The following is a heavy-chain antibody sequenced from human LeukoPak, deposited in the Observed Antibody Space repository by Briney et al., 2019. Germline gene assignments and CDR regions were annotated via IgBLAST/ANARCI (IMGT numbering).Heavy chain of an antibody. CDR2: ISGSGGST. V-gene: IGHV3-23*01. CDR3: AKDMGDFWSGYYGSNNWFDP. CDR1: GFTFSSYA. J-gene: IGHJ5*02. Sequence: GGSLRLSCAASGFTFSSYAMSWVRQAPGKGLEWVSAISGSGGSTYYADSVKGRFTISRDNSKNTLYLQMNSLRAEDTAVYYCAKDMGDFWSGYYGSNNWFDPWGQGTLVTVSS. D-gene: IGHD3-3*01.